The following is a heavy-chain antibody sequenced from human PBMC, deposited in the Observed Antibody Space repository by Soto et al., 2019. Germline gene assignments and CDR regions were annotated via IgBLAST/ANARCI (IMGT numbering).Heavy chain of an antibody. D-gene: IGHD3-22*01. V-gene: IGHV1-45*02. CDR3: ASGRYDASGYFDY. CDR2: ITPFNGNT. Sequence: SVKGSFKGSGKTFTYVYLHLVRRAPGQALEWMGWITPFNGNTKYAQKFQDRVTFTGDTSLNTAYMELSSLRSDDTAMFYCASGRYDASGYFDYWGQGTMVTVSS. CDR1: GKTFTYVY. J-gene: IGHJ4*02.